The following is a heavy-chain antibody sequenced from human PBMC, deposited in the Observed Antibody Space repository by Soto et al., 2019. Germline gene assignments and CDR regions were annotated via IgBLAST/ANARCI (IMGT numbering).Heavy chain of an antibody. J-gene: IGHJ4*02. CDR2: INQSGST. CDR3: ARGQWQPRFDN. CDR1: GGSFSGYY. V-gene: IGHV4-34*01. D-gene: IGHD6-19*01. Sequence: QVQLQQWGAGLLKPSETLSLTCAVYGGSFSGYYWSWLRQPPGKGLEWIGEINQSGSTTYNPSLESSVTISVDTSKNQFSLRLSSVTAADRAVYFCARGQWQPRFDNWGQGTLVTVSS.